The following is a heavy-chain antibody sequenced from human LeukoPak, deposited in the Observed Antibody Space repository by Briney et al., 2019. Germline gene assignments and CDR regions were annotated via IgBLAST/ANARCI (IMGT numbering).Heavy chain of an antibody. CDR1: GLTFSSYW. CDR2: IKQDGSEK. V-gene: IGHV3-7*01. J-gene: IGHJ4*02. CDR3: ARDLRFSDGND. Sequence: GGSLRLSCAASGLTFSSYWMSWVRQAPGKGLEWVANIKQDGSEKYYVDSVKGRFTISRDNAKNSLYLQMNSLRAEDTAVYYCARDLRFSDGNDGGQGTLVTVSS. D-gene: IGHD5/OR15-5a*01.